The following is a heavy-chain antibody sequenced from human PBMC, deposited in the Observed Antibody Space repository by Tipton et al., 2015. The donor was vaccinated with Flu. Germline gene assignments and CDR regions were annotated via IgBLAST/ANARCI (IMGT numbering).Heavy chain of an antibody. D-gene: IGHD3-9*01. CDR2: ISDDGNNK. CDR3: ARDYFGIARAYNYHALDI. V-gene: IGHV3-30*03. Sequence: SLRLSCVASNFTFSWHGMHWVRQAPGKGLEWVSFISDDGNNKYYADSVRGRFTISRDDSRNTLFLQTNSLRREDTAVYYCARDYFGIARAYNYHALDIWGQGTTVTVSS. CDR1: NFTFSWHG. J-gene: IGHJ6*02.